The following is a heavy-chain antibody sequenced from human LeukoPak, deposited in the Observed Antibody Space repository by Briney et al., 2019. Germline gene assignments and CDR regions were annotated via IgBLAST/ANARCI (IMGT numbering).Heavy chain of an antibody. Sequence: GGSLRLSCAVSGFGVSSNHVAWVRQAPGKGLEWVSVRQPGNVSYYADSVKGRFTTSADSSKNSLYLQMNNLRSDDTALYYCARERDYDTYFDYWGQGTLVTVSS. CDR2: RQPGNVS. CDR1: GFGVSSNH. CDR3: ARERDYDTYFDY. V-gene: IGHV3-53*01. D-gene: IGHD3-22*01. J-gene: IGHJ4*02.